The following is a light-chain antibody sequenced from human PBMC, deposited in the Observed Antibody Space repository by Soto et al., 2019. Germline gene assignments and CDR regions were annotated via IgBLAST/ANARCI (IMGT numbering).Light chain of an antibody. CDR1: QNLSRN. J-gene: IGKJ2*01. V-gene: IGKV3-15*01. CDR3: QPYDNWPHT. CDR2: GAS. Sequence: EMVMTQSPATLSVSPGERATLSCRASQNLSRNLAWYQLHPGQPPRLLIYGASTRATGIPARFSGSGSGTDFTLTISSLQSEDFAVYYCQPYDNWPHTFGQGTKLEIK.